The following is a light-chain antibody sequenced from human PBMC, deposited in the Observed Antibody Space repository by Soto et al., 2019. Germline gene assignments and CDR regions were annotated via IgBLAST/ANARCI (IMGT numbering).Light chain of an antibody. Sequence: QSVLTQPPSASGTPGQRLSIFGSGSSSNIGGNTVNWYQQVPGTAPKLLIYSEDQRPSGVPDRFSGSKSATSASLAISGLQSEDEADYYCAAWDDSLNGYVFGTGTKV. CDR2: SED. J-gene: IGLJ1*01. CDR3: AAWDDSLNGYV. CDR1: SSNIGGNT. V-gene: IGLV1-44*01.